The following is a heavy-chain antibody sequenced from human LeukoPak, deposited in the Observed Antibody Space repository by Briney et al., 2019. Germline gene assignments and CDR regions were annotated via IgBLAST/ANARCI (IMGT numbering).Heavy chain of an antibody. CDR2: IYYSGST. CDR1: GGSISTYY. V-gene: IGHV4-59*01. D-gene: IGHD1-26*01. Sequence: SETLSLTCTVSGGSISTYYRSWIRQPPGKGLEWIGYIYYSGSTNYNPSLKSRVTISVDMSKNQFSLKLSSVTAADTAVYYCARESVYSGRYYAFDIWGQGTMVTVSS. J-gene: IGHJ3*02. CDR3: ARESVYSGRYYAFDI.